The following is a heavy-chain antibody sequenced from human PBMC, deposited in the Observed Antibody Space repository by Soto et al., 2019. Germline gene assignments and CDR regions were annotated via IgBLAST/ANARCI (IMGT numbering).Heavy chain of an antibody. CDR2: FAGSGGST. Sequence: EVQLLESGGGLVQPGGSLRLSCAASGLTFSNYALTWVRQFPGKGLEWVSTFAGSGGSTYYADSVKGRFTISRDNSKNTLFLEMNRLRVEDTATYFCARDWTGDTCPCLDVWGQGTTVSVSS. CDR1: GLTFSNYA. J-gene: IGHJ6*02. CDR3: ARDWTGDTCPCLDV. V-gene: IGHV3-23*01. D-gene: IGHD2-8*02.